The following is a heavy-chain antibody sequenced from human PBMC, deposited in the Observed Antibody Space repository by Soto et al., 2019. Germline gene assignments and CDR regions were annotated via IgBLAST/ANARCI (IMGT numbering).Heavy chain of an antibody. Sequence: SVKVSYEASRRTFSRFAISWVRQATGQGREWRERRIPSFGTANYAQKFQDRVTITADESTSTAYMELSSLRSEDTAVYYCGRTAVYGDYADYWGEGTLGTVSS. CDR1: RRTFSRFA. V-gene: IGHV1-69*13. CDR3: GRTAVYGDYADY. D-gene: IGHD4-17*01. CDR2: RIPSFGTA. J-gene: IGHJ4*02.